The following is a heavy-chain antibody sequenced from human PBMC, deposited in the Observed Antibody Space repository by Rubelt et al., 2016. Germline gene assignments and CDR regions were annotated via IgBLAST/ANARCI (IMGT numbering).Heavy chain of an antibody. CDR3: TTFDPYDSSGYLDY. J-gene: IGHJ4*02. CDR2: IKSKTDGGTT. D-gene: IGHD3-22*01. Sequence: EVQLVESGGGLVKPGGSLRLSCAASGFTFSNAWMSWVRQAPGKGLEWVGRIKSKTDGGTTDYADPVKGRFTISRDDSKNTLYLQMNSLKTEDTAVYYCTTFDPYDSSGYLDYWGQGTLVTVSS. V-gene: IGHV3-15*01. CDR1: GFTFSNAW.